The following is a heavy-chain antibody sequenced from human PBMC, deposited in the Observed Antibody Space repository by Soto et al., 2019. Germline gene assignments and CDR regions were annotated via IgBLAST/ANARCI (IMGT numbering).Heavy chain of an antibody. D-gene: IGHD3-22*01. V-gene: IGHV1-69*01. Sequence: QVHLLLQSGAEVKKPGSSVKVSSRASGGTPRTSAIGWVRQAPGQGLEGMGGIIPVFGLVKYAQNFQGRVTITADESTNTAYMELSSLRPEDTAVYYCAGGRIVVVGSRAYYGMDVWGQGTTVTVSS. CDR1: GGTPRTSA. J-gene: IGHJ6*02. CDR2: IIPVFGLV. CDR3: AGGRIVVVGSRAYYGMDV.